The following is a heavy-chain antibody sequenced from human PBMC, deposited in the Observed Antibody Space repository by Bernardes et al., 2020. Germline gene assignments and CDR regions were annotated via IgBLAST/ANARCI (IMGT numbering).Heavy chain of an antibody. CDR1: GFTFSSYG. CDR3: AKDGSSSWEGQGHFDY. Sequence: GGALRLFSSPSGFTFSSYGMHWVRPAPGKGLEWVGGLSYDGSNKYYADSGKGRFTISRDNSKNTLYLQMNSLRAEDTAVYYCAKDGSSSWEGQGHFDYWGQGTLVTVSS. V-gene: IGHV3-30*18. J-gene: IGHJ4*02. CDR2: LSYDGSNK. D-gene: IGHD6-13*01.